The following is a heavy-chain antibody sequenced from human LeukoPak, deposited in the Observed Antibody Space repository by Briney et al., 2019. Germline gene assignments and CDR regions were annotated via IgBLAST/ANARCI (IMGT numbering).Heavy chain of an antibody. CDR1: GFTFSSYE. CDR3: ARAPSEIGGYYPEYFRH. Sequence: GGSLRLSCAASGFTFSSYEMNWVRQAPGKGLEWVSYISSSGSTIYYADSVKGRFTISRDNAKNTVSLQMNSLRAEDTGVYYCARAPSEIGGYYPEYFRHWGQGTLVTVSS. CDR2: ISSSGSTI. D-gene: IGHD3-22*01. V-gene: IGHV3-48*03. J-gene: IGHJ1*01.